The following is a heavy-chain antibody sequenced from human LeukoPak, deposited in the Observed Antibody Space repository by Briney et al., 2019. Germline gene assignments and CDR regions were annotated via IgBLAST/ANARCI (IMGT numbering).Heavy chain of an antibody. Sequence: GGSLRLSCAASGSTFRTHWMHWVRQAPGKGLVWVSRINTDGSSTHYADSVKGRFTISRDNAKNSLYLQMNSLRAEDTAVYYCATSRFSDYMDDWGQGTLVTVSS. CDR3: ATSRFSDYMDD. J-gene: IGHJ4*02. D-gene: IGHD5-12*01. CDR2: INTDGSST. V-gene: IGHV3-74*01. CDR1: GSTFRTHW.